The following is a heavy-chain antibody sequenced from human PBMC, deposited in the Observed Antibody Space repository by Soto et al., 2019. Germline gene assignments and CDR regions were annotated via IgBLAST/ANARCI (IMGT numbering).Heavy chain of an antibody. V-gene: IGHV3-48*01. Sequence: GGSLRLSCAASGFTFSSYSMNWVRQAPGKGLEWVSYISSSSSTIYYADSVKGRFTISRDNAKNSLYLQMNSLRAEDTAVYYCARRLRVVVAGAFLNYYMDVWGKGTTVTVSS. CDR3: ARRLRVVVAGAFLNYYMDV. D-gene: IGHD2-15*01. CDR2: ISSSSSTI. J-gene: IGHJ6*03. CDR1: GFTFSSYS.